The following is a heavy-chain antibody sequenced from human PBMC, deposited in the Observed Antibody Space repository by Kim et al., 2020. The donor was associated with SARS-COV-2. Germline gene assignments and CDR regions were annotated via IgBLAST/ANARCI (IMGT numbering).Heavy chain of an antibody. D-gene: IGHD3-3*01. CDR2: IGSSGSTM. CDR3: ARDIDSWSGYQGSSMDV. Sequence: GGSLRLSCAASGFTFSTYSMNWVRQAPGKGLEWVSYIGSSGSTMYYADSVKGRFTISRDNAKDSLYLQMNSLRDEDTAVYYCARDIDSWSGYQGSSMDVWGQGTTVTVSS. J-gene: IGHJ6*02. V-gene: IGHV3-48*02. CDR1: GFTFSTYS.